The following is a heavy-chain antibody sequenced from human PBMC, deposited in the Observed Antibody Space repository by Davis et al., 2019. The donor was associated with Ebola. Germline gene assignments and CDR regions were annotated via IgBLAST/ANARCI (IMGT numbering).Heavy chain of an antibody. V-gene: IGHV3-73*01. CDR2: IRSKSHRYAT. Sequence: GESLKISCAASGLTFSGSAMHWVRHASGKGLEWVGRIRSKSHRYATAYAESVKGRFIISRDDSKNTAYLQMNSLKTEDTAVYYCTRPEYLYGGRDDYWGRGTLVTVSS. CDR1: GLTFSGSA. D-gene: IGHD2/OR15-2a*01. CDR3: TRPEYLYGGRDDY. J-gene: IGHJ4*02.